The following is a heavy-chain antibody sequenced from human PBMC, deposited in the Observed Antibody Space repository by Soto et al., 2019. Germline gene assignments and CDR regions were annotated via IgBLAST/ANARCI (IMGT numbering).Heavy chain of an antibody. CDR2: ISANNGNT. Sequence: GASVKVSCKASGYTFTSYGINWVRQAPGQGLEWMGWISANNGNTNYAQKFQGRVTMTTDSSTSTAYMELRSLRSDDTAVYYCARDHFTIYSSLAYWGQGTLVTVSS. J-gene: IGHJ4*02. D-gene: IGHD6-19*01. V-gene: IGHV1-18*01. CDR3: ARDHFTIYSSLAY. CDR1: GYTFTSYG.